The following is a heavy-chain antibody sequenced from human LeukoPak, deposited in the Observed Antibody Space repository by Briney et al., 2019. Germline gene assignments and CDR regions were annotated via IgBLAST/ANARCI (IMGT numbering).Heavy chain of an antibody. V-gene: IGHV3-7*01. J-gene: IGHJ3*02. CDR2: IKQDGSEK. CDR1: GFTFSSYW. CDR3: ATRPQGRGKYYDFWSGPGDAFDI. Sequence: GGSLRLSCAASGFTFSSYWMSWIRQAPGKGLEWVANIKQDGSEKYYVDSVKGRFTISRDNAKNSLYLQMNSLRAEDTAVYYCATRPQGRGKYYDFWSGPGDAFDIWGQGTMVTVSS. D-gene: IGHD3-3*01.